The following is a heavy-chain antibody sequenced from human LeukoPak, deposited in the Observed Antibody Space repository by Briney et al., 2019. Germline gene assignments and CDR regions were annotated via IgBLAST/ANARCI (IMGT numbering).Heavy chain of an antibody. CDR3: ARGIWGSRAPVSDYYYYYMDV. CDR2: SNPNSGGT. D-gene: IGHD3-16*01. J-gene: IGHJ6*03. CDR1: GYTFTGYY. V-gene: IGHV1-2*02. Sequence: ASVKVSCKASGYTFTGYYIHWVRQAPGQGLEWMGWSNPNSGGTNYAQKFQGRVTMTRDTSISTAYMELSRLRSDDTAVYYCARGIWGSRAPVSDYYYYYMDVWGKGTTVTVSS.